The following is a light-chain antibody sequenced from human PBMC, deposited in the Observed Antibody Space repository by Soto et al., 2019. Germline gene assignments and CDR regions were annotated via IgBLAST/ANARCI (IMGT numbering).Light chain of an antibody. CDR3: SSYTSSSTGV. V-gene: IGLV2-14*01. CDR1: RSDVGGYNY. Sequence: QSALTQPASVSGSPGQSITISCTGTRSDVGGYNYVSWYQQHPGKAPKLMIYDVDNRPSGVSNRFSGSKSGNTASLTISGLQAEDEADYYCSSYTSSSTGVFGTGTQLTVL. CDR2: DVD. J-gene: IGLJ6*01.